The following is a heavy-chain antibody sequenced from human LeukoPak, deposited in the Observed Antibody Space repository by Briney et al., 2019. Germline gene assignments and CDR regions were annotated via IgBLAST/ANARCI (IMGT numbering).Heavy chain of an antibody. J-gene: IGHJ3*02. Sequence: GASVKVPCKTSGYTFVTKPISWVRQAPGQGLEWMGGIIPIFGTANYAQKFQGRVTITADESTSTAYMELSSLRSQDTAVYYCATDSITIFELDPSGAFDIWGQGTMVTVSS. D-gene: IGHD3/OR15-3a*01. V-gene: IGHV1-69*13. CDR2: IIPIFGTA. CDR3: ATDSITIFELDPSGAFDI. CDR1: GYTFVTKP.